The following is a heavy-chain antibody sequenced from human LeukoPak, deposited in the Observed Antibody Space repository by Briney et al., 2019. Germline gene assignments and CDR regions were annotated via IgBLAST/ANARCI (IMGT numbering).Heavy chain of an antibody. CDR3: AKDGRDWGSYFDY. V-gene: IGHV3-23*01. CDR2: IDGNGGST. Sequence: PGGSLRLSCAASGFTFSSYVMNWVRQAPGKGLEWVSGIDGNGGSTHYADSVRGRFTISRDNSKNMLYLQMNSLRAEDTALYYCAKDGRDWGSYFDYWGQGILVTVSS. J-gene: IGHJ4*02. D-gene: IGHD2-21*02. CDR1: GFTFSSYV.